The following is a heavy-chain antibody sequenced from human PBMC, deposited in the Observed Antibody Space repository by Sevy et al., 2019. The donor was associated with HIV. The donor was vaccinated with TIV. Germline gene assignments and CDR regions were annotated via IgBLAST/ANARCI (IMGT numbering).Heavy chain of an antibody. Sequence: SETLSLTCAVYGGSFSGYYWSWIRQPPGKGLEWIGEINHSGSTNYNPSLKSRVTISVETSKNQFSLKLSSVTAADRAVYYCASRVRDFDYWGQGTLVTVSS. CDR1: GGSFSGYY. J-gene: IGHJ4*02. V-gene: IGHV4-34*01. CDR3: ASRVRDFDY. CDR2: INHSGST.